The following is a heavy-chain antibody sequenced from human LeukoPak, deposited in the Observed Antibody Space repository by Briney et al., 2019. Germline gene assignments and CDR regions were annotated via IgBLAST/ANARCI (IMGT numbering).Heavy chain of an antibody. CDR1: GGTFSSYA. Sequence: SVKVSCKASGGTFSSYAISWVRQAPGQGLEWMGGIIPIFGTANYAQKFQGRVTITADKSTSTAYMELSSLRSEDTAVYYCARKGSMVRGVIKFNWFDPWGQGTLVTVSS. J-gene: IGHJ5*02. V-gene: IGHV1-69*06. D-gene: IGHD3-10*01. CDR2: IIPIFGTA. CDR3: ARKGSMVRGVIKFNWFDP.